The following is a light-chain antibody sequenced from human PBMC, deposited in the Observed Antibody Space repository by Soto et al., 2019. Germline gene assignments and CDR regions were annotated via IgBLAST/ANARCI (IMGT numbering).Light chain of an antibody. CDR2: GAS. Sequence: EIVMTQSPATLSVSPGERATLSCWASQSVSSKLAWYQQKPGQAPRLLIYGASGRATGIPARFSGSGSGTDFTLTISSLQSEDFAVYYCQQYNDWPRTFGQGTKVEIK. CDR1: QSVSSK. V-gene: IGKV3-15*01. CDR3: QQYNDWPRT. J-gene: IGKJ1*01.